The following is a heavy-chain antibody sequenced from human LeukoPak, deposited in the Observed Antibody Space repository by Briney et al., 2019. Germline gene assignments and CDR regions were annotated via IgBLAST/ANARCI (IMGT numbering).Heavy chain of an antibody. CDR3: AKCYYDSSSYYFGAFDI. CDR2: ISGSGGST. V-gene: IGHV3-23*01. CDR1: GFTFNSYA. J-gene: IGHJ3*02. D-gene: IGHD3-22*01. Sequence: GGSLRLSCAASGFTFNSYAMSWVRQAPGKGLEWVSAISGSGGSTYYADSVKGRFTISRDNSKNTLYLQMNSLRAEDTAVYYCAKCYYDSSSYYFGAFDIWGQGTMVTVSS.